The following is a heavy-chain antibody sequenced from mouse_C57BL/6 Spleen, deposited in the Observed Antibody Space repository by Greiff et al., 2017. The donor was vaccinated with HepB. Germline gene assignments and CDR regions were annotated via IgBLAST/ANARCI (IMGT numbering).Heavy chain of an antibody. V-gene: IGHV5-6*02. CDR3: ARHGDGYDPFDY. CDR2: ISSGGSYT. Sequence: EVMLVESGGDLVKPGGSLKLSCAASGFTFSSYGMSWVRQTPDKRLEWVATISSGGSYTYYPDSVKGRFTISRDNAKNTLYLQMSSLKSEDTAMYYCARHGDGYDPFDYWGQGTTLTVSS. CDR1: GFTFSSYG. D-gene: IGHD2-2*01. J-gene: IGHJ2*01.